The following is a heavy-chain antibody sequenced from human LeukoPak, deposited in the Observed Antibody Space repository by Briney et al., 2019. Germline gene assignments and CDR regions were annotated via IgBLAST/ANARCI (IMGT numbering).Heavy chain of an antibody. CDR2: INWNGGST. CDR3: AREGDGYNFDY. J-gene: IGHJ4*02. D-gene: IGHD5-24*01. V-gene: IGHV3-20*04. Sequence: GGSQRLSCAASGFTFDDYGMSWVRQAPGKGLEWVSGINWNGGSTGYADSVKGRFTISRDNAKNSLYLQMKSLRAEDTALYYCAREGDGYNFDYWGQGTLVTVSS. CDR1: GFTFDDYG.